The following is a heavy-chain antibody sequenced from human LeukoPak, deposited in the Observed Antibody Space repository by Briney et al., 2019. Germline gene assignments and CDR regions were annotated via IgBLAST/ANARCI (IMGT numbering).Heavy chain of an antibody. D-gene: IGHD6-13*01. V-gene: IGHV3-23*01. J-gene: IGHJ6*02. CDR1: GFTFSSYA. Sequence: GGSLRLPCAASGFTFSSYAMSWVRQAPGKGLEWVSAISGSGGSTYYADSVKGRFTISRDNSKNTLYLQMNSLRAEDTAVYYCARKPVSSWYRPAPYYYYGMDVWGQGTTVTVSS. CDR3: ARKPVSSWYRPAPYYYYGMDV. CDR2: ISGSGGST.